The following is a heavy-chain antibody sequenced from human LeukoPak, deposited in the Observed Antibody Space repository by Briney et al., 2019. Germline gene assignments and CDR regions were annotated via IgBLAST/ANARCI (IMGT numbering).Heavy chain of an antibody. CDR3: ARAPITSPFYFDS. J-gene: IGHJ4*02. CDR1: GFAFDEHG. Sequence: PGGSLRLSCTASGFAFDEHGMSWVRQVPGKGLEWVSGINWSGGSTGYADPLRGRFTISRDNAKNSLYLQMDSLRAEDTALYYCARAPITSPFYFDSWGQGTLVTVS. D-gene: IGHD2-2*01. CDR2: INWSGGST. V-gene: IGHV3-20*04.